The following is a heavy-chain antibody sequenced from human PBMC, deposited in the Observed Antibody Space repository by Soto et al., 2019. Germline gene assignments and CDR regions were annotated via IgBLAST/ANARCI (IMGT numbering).Heavy chain of an antibody. CDR3: TLYNIVACYQCAY. D-gene: IGHD2-21*01. J-gene: IGHJ1*01. CDR2: IGSRLNNYAT. V-gene: IGHV3-73*01. Sequence: EVQLVESGGTLVQPGGSLKLSCVASGSIFSGSEMHWVRQASGKGLEWIGRIGSRLNNYATVYGASMRGRFTISRDDSRNKAYLQINSLRTEDSSLYYCTLYNIVACYQCAYCGRGSLVTVSS. CDR1: GSIFSGSE.